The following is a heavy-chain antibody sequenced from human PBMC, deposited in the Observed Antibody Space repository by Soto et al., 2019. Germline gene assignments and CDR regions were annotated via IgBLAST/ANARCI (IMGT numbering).Heavy chain of an antibody. V-gene: IGHV3-23*01. Sequence: PXGCLRLTGAASGFTLSSYAMSWVRQAPGKGLGWVSAISVSGGSTYYAGSVKGRLTISRDNSKNTLYLQMNSLRAEDTAVYYCASPEGIAARPVHYYYGMDVWGQGTTVTVPS. J-gene: IGHJ6*02. CDR2: ISVSGGST. CDR1: GFTLSSYA. D-gene: IGHD6-6*01. CDR3: ASPEGIAARPVHYYYGMDV.